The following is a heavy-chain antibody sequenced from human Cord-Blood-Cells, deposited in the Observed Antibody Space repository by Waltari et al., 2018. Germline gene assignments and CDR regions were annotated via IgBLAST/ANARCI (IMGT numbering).Heavy chain of an antibody. D-gene: IGHD2-2*01. Sequence: QLQLQESGPGLVKPSETLSLPCTVSGGSISSISYYWGWIRQPPGQGLEWFGSIYYSGGTIYNPCLKSRVAISVDTSKNQFSLKLSSVTAANTAVYYCARHRGPPRIGVVPSAIPWFDPWGQGTLVTVSS. CDR3: ARHRGPPRIGVVPSAIPWFDP. CDR2: IYYSGGT. V-gene: IGHV4-39*01. CDR1: GGSISSISYY. J-gene: IGHJ5*02.